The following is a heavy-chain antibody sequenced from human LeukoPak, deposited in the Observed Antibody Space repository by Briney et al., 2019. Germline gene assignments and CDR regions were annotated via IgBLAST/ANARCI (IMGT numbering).Heavy chain of an antibody. D-gene: IGHD6-19*01. CDR2: IKQDGSAT. J-gene: IGHJ4*02. CDR3: VGGSGWIFDC. Sequence: GGSLRLSCAASGFTFSTYWMNWVRQAPGKGLEWVANIKQDGSATNYVDSVKGRFTISRDNAKNSLYLQMNSLRVEDSALYYCVGGSGWIFDCWGQGTVVTVSS. CDR1: GFTFSTYW. V-gene: IGHV3-7*01.